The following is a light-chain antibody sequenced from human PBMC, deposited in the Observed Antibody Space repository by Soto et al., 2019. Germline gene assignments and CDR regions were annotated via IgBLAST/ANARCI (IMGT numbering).Light chain of an antibody. CDR3: QQYDNLPLT. V-gene: IGKV1-33*01. CDR2: DAS. CDR1: QDISNY. J-gene: IGKJ4*01. Sequence: DIQMTQSPSSLSAPVGDRVTITCQASQDISNYLNWYQQKPGKAPKLLIYDASNLETGVPSRFSGSGSGTDFTFTISSLQPEDIATYYCQQYDNLPLTFGGGTKVEIK.